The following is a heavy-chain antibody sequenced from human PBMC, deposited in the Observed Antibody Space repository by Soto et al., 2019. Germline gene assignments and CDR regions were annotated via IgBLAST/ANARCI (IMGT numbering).Heavy chain of an antibody. CDR1: GGSISSSGYY. V-gene: IGHV4-31*03. Sequence: QVQLQESGAGLVKPSQTLSLTCTVSGGSISSSGYYWNWIRQHPGKGLEWIGSSFYSRSTYYNPSLMSRGTTSAEASKNPFSPKLSSVTAADTPVYYCARMVGATIFDYWGQGTLVTVSS. J-gene: IGHJ4*02. CDR3: ARMVGATIFDY. D-gene: IGHD5-12*01. CDR2: SFYSRST.